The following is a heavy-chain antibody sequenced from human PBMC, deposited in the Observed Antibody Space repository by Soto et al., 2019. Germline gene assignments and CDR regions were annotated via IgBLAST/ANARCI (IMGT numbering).Heavy chain of an antibody. V-gene: IGHV3-7*01. CDR1: GFTFSNYW. Sequence: EVQLVESGGGLVQPGGSLRLSCAASGFTFSNYWMSWVRQAPGKGLEWLANIKEDGRETNYVDSVKGRFTISRDNXXXXXXXXXXXXXXXXXXXXXXXXXXXXXXXXLDYWGQGTLVTVSS. CDR2: IKEDGRET. J-gene: IGHJ4*02. CDR3: XXXXXXXXXXLDY.